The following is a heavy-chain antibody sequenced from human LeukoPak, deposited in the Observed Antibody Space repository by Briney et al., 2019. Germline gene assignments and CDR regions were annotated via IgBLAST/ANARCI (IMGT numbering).Heavy chain of an antibody. Sequence: SETLSLTCTVSGGSISSGGYYWSWIRQPPGKGLEWIGYIYRSGSTYYNPSLKSRVTISVDGSKNQFSLKLSSVTAADTAVYYCARDKTGKVGFDPWGQGTLVTVSS. CDR3: ARDKTGKVGFDP. CDR1: GGSISSGGYY. V-gene: IGHV4-30-2*01. CDR2: IYRSGST. J-gene: IGHJ5*02. D-gene: IGHD7-27*01.